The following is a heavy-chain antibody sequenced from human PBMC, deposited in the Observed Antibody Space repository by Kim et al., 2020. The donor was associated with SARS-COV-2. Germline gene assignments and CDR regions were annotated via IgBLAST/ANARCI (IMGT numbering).Heavy chain of an antibody. J-gene: IGHJ6*02. Sequence: KVQGRDTMTRDTSTSTVYMELSSLRSEDTAVYYCARDSQPHYYYYGMDVWGQGTTVTVSS. CDR3: ARDSQPHYYYYGMDV. V-gene: IGHV1-46*01.